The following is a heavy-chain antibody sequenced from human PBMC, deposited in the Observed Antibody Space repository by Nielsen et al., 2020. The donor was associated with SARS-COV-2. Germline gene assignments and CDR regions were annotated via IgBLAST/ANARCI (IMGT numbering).Heavy chain of an antibody. D-gene: IGHD3-10*01. Sequence: GGSLRLSCAASGFTFSSYGKHWVRQAPGKGLEWVAVISYDGSNKYYADSVKGRFTISRDNAKNSLYLQMNSLRAEDTAVYYCARDALWFGNWYGMDVWGQGTTVTVSS. V-gene: IGHV3-30*03. CDR2: ISYDGSNK. J-gene: IGHJ6*02. CDR3: ARDALWFGNWYGMDV. CDR1: GFTFSSYG.